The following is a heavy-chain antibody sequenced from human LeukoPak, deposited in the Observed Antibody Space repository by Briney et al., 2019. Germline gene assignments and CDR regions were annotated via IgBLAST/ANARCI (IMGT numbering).Heavy chain of an antibody. CDR2: IYSAGAT. CDR1: GFTVSDNY. J-gene: IGHJ4*02. Sequence: GGSLRLSCAASGFTVSDNYMTWVRQAPGKGLEWVSSIYSAGATHYAESVKGRFTISRDNAKNTLFLQMNSLRAEDTAVYYCIRDFLTVTTNDYWGQGTLVTVSS. V-gene: IGHV3-66*01. CDR3: IRDFLTVTTNDY. D-gene: IGHD4-11*01.